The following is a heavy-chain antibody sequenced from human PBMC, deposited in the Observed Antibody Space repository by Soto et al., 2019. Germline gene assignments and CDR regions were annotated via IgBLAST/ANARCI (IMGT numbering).Heavy chain of an antibody. J-gene: IGHJ4*02. Sequence: QLVESGGGVVQPERSLKLSCTASNFVFSVYSLHWVRQAPGKGREWVALISYDGGNKYYADSVKGRFTISRDNSKNTLYLQMNSLRREDTAVYYCARDKDQYDFWGGTLDSWGQGTLVTVSS. CDR3: ARDKDQYDFWGGTLDS. V-gene: IGHV3-30-3*01. CDR2: ISYDGGNK. CDR1: NFVFSVYS. D-gene: IGHD3-3*01.